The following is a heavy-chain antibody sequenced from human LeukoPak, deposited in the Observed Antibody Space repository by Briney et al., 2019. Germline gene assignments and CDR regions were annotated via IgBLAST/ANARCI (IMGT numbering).Heavy chain of an antibody. CDR2: IGGPGGRE. Sequence: HPGGSLRLSCAASGFTFSSYWMSWVRQAPGKGLEWVSAIGGPGGREVFYADSVKGRFIISRDNSKNTLFLRMDSLRVEDTAIHAKMAGMEYGEYYLDYWGQGTLVSVSS. D-gene: IGHD3-10*01. CDR3: MAGMEYGEYYLDY. J-gene: IGHJ4*02. V-gene: IGHV3-23*01. CDR1: GFTFSSYW.